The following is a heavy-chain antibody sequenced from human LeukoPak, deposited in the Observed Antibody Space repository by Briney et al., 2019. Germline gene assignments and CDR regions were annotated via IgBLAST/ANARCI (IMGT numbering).Heavy chain of an antibody. CDR3: ARFGGDYYDSSGYYYDTFDY. CDR2: IKQDGSEK. Sequence: PGGSLRLSCAASGFTFSSYAMSWVRQAPGKGLEWVANIKQDGSEKYYVDSVKGRFTISRDNAKNSLYLQMNSLRAEDTAVYYCARFGGDYYDSSGYYYDTFDYWGQGTLVTVSS. D-gene: IGHD3-22*01. J-gene: IGHJ4*02. V-gene: IGHV3-7*01. CDR1: GFTFSSYA.